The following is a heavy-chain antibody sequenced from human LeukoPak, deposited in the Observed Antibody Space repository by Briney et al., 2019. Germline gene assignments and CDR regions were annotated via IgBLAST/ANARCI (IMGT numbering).Heavy chain of an antibody. J-gene: IGHJ5*02. CDR3: ARSLADYYSSGSYHFDP. V-gene: IGHV4-59*01. CDR1: GGSISSYY. D-gene: IGHD3-10*01. CDR2: IYYSGST. Sequence: SETLSLTCTVSGGSISSYYWSWIRQPPGKGLEWIGYIYYSGSTNYNPSLKSRVTISVDTSKNQFSLKLSSVTAADTAVYYCARSLADYYSSGSYHFDPWGQGTLVTVSS.